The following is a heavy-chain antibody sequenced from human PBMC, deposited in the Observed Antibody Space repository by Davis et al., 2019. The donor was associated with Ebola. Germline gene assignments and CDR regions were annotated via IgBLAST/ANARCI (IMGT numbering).Heavy chain of an antibody. CDR2: IYYSGST. D-gene: IGHD3-9*01. V-gene: IGHV4-61*01. CDR1: GGSVSSGSYY. Sequence: SETLSLTCTVSGGSVSSGSYYWSWIRQPPGKGLEWIGYIYYSGSTNYNPSLKSRVTISVDTSKNQFSLKLSSVTAADTAVYYCARGILRYFDWLSPGPYYYYGMDVWGQGTTVTVSS. CDR3: ARGILRYFDWLSPGPYYYYGMDV. J-gene: IGHJ6*02.